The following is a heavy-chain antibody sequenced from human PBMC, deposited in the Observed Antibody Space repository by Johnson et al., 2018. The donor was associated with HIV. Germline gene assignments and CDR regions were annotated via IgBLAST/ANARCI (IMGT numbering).Heavy chain of an antibody. CDR3: ARGRKSSGYIDAFDI. Sequence: MQLVESGGGVVRPGRSLRLSCAASGFTFSSFAMHWIRQAPRKGLEWISYISSSGSTIYYQDSVKGRLTIYRDNAKNSLYLQMNSLRAEDTAVYYCARGRKSSGYIDAFDIWGQGTMVTVSS. CDR2: ISSSGSTI. J-gene: IGHJ3*02. D-gene: IGHD3-22*01. V-gene: IGHV3-48*03. CDR1: GFTFSSFA.